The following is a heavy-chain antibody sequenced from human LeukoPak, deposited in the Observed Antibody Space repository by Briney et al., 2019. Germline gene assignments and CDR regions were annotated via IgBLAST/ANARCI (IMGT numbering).Heavy chain of an antibody. Sequence: SETLSLTCSVSGYSISSGYYWGWIQQPPGKGLEWIGSIYHSGGTYYNASLKSRVTISVDTSKNQFSLQLSSVTAADTAVYYCARPSGGYPVYYFDYWGQGTLVTVSS. CDR3: ARPSGGYPVYYFDY. J-gene: IGHJ4*02. V-gene: IGHV4-38-2*01. CDR1: GYSISSGYY. D-gene: IGHD2-15*01. CDR2: IYHSGGT.